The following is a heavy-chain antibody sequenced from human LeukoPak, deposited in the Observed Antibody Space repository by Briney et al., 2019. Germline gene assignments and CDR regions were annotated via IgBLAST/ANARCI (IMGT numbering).Heavy chain of an antibody. CDR2: MYTSGST. CDR3: AKTPLLKNRWLRLRRGDMDV. CDR1: GGLISSGSYY. D-gene: IGHD5-12*01. J-gene: IGHJ6*03. V-gene: IGHV4-61*02. Sequence: PSETLSLTCTVSGGLISSGSYYWSWIRQPAGKGLEWIGRMYTSGSTNYNPSLKSRVTISVDTSKNQFSLKLSSVTAADTAVYYCAKTPLLKNRWLRLRRGDMDVWGKGTTVTVSS.